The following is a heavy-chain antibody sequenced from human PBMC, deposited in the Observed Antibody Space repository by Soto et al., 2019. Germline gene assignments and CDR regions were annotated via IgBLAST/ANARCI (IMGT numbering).Heavy chain of an antibody. CDR3: ATPYRSSCFSPFDY. Sequence: EVQLLESGGGLVQPGGSLGLSWAASGFTFGSYAMSWVRQAPGKGLEWVSSIGGCYGTCYADSVKGGFTISRDNSKNTLNLQMNSLRADDTAIYYCATPYRSSCFSPFDYWGQGSLVTVSS. CDR2: IGGCYGT. CDR1: GFTFGSYA. V-gene: IGHV3-23*01. D-gene: IGHD6-13*01. J-gene: IGHJ4*02.